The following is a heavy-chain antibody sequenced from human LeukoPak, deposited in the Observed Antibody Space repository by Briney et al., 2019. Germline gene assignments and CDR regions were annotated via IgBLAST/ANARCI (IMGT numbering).Heavy chain of an antibody. Sequence: KSGGSLGLSCAASGFTFSDYYMSWIRQAPGKGLEWVSYISSSGSTIYYADSVKGRFTISRDNAKNSLYLQMNSLRAEDTAVYYCARDRGVADPFDYWGQGTLVTVSS. V-gene: IGHV3-11*01. CDR2: ISSSGSTI. CDR3: ARDRGVADPFDY. CDR1: GFTFSDYY. J-gene: IGHJ4*02. D-gene: IGHD6-19*01.